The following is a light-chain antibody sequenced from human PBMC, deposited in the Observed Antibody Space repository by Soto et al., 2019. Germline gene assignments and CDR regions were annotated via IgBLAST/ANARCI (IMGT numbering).Light chain of an antibody. J-gene: IGLJ2*01. Sequence: QSVLTQPPSASGTPGQRVTISCSGSGSNIGSNYVYWYQQLPGTAPKLLIYRNNQRPSGVPDRFSGSNSATSASLAISGLRSEDEAGYYCAAWDVSLSSVVFCGGTQLTVL. CDR1: GSNIGSNY. CDR2: RNN. V-gene: IGLV1-47*01. CDR3: AAWDVSLSSVV.